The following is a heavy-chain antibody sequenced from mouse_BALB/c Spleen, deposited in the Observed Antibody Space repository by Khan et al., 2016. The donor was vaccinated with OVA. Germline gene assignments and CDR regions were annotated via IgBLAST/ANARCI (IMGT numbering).Heavy chain of an antibody. CDR2: IDPFNGAT. J-gene: IGHJ3*01. D-gene: IGHD1-1*01. Sequence: VQLQQSGPELMMPGASVKISCKASGYSFTTYYLHWMKQSHGKTLEWIGYIDPFNGATKYTQKFKGRATLTIDRSSSTAYMHLSSLTSEDSAVYYCARHGSTSWFAYCGQGTLVTVSA. CDR3: ARHGSTSWFAY. CDR1: GYSFTTYY. V-gene: IGHV1-31*01.